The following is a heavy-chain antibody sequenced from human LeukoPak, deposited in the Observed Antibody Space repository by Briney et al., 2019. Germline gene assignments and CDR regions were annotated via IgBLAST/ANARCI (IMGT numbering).Heavy chain of an antibody. V-gene: IGHV1-8*01. J-gene: IGHJ4*02. Sequence: ASVKVSCKASGYTFTSYDINWVRQATGQGLEWMGWMNPNSGNTGYAQKFQGRVTMTRNTPISTAYMELSSLRSEDTAVYYCARGRYCSSTSCYEVVDYWGQGTLVTVSS. D-gene: IGHD2-2*01. CDR2: MNPNSGNT. CDR3: ARGRYCSSTSCYEVVDY. CDR1: GYTFTSYD.